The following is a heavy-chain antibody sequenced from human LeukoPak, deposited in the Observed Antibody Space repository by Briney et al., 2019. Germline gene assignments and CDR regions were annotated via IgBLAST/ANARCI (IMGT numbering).Heavy chain of an antibody. J-gene: IGHJ4*02. CDR2: IKSKTDGGTT. D-gene: IGHD2-15*01. V-gene: IGHV3-15*01. Sequence: TGGSLRLSCAASGFTFSNAWMSWVRQAPGKGLEWVGRIKSKTDGGTTDYAAPVKGRFTISRDDSKNTLYLQMNSLKTEDTAVYYCTTDGYCSGGSCPDYWGQGTLVTVSS. CDR1: GFTFSNAW. CDR3: TTDGYCSGGSCPDY.